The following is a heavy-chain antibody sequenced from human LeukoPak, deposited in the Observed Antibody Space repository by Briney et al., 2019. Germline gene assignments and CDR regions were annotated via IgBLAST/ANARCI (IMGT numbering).Heavy chain of an antibody. D-gene: IGHD6-13*01. Sequence: SETLSLTCTVSGGSISSYYWSWIRQPPGKGLEWIGYIYYSGSTNYNPSLKSRVTISVDTSKNQFSLKLSSVTAADTAVYYCARINAAAGSDPFDYWGQGTLVTVSS. V-gene: IGHV4-59*01. CDR1: GGSISSYY. J-gene: IGHJ4*02. CDR2: IYYSGST. CDR3: ARINAAAGSDPFDY.